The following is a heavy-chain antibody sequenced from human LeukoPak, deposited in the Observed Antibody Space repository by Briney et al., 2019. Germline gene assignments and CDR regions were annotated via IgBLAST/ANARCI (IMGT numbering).Heavy chain of an antibody. CDR1: GGSISSYY. J-gene: IGHJ2*01. CDR3: ARGHWYFDL. CDR2: IYYSGST. V-gene: IGHV4-59*01. Sequence: PSETLSLTCTVSGGSISSYYWSWLRQPPGKGLEWIGYIYYSGSTNYNPSLKSRVTISVDTSKNQFSLKLSSVTAADTAVYYCARGHWYFDLWGRGALVTVSS.